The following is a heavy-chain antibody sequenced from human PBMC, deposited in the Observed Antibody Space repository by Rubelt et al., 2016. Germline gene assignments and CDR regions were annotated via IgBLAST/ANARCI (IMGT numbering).Heavy chain of an antibody. CDR3: ARVTYTGNYGRGWFDP. V-gene: IGHV4-34*01. CDR2: INHSGKT. Sequence: QVQLQQWGAGLLKPSETLSLTCAVYGGSFSGYYWSWIRQPPGKGLEWIGEINHSGKTNYNPSLKSRVTVSVDTSKNQLSLKLSSGTAAGTAVYYCARVTYTGNYGRGWFDPWGQGTLVTVSS. CDR1: GGSFSGYY. D-gene: IGHD1-1*01. J-gene: IGHJ5*02.